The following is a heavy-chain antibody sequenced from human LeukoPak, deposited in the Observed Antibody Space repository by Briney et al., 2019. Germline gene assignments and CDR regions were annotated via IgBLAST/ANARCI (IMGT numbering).Heavy chain of an antibody. D-gene: IGHD3-3*01. J-gene: IGHJ4*02. CDR2: INTNTGNP. CDR1: GYTFTSYA. Sequence: ASVNVSCKASGYTFTSYAMNWVRQAPGQGLEWMGWINTNTGNPTYAQGFTGRFVFSLDTSVSTAYLQISSLKAEDTAVYYCARDFYDFWSAERRDFDYWGQGTLVTVSS. V-gene: IGHV7-4-1*02. CDR3: ARDFYDFWSAERRDFDY.